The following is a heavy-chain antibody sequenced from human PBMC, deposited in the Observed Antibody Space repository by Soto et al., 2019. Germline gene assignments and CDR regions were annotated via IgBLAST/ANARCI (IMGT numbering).Heavy chain of an antibody. CDR3: AKGLASSVSYYGSGSYDY. J-gene: IGHJ4*02. CDR1: GFTFSSYA. Sequence: GGSLRLSCAASGFTFSSYAMSWVRQAPGKGLEWVSAISGSGGSTYYADSVKGRFTISRDNSKNTLYLQMNSLRAEDTAVYYCAKGLASSVSYYGSGSYDYWGQRTLVTVSS. D-gene: IGHD3-10*01. CDR2: ISGSGGST. V-gene: IGHV3-23*01.